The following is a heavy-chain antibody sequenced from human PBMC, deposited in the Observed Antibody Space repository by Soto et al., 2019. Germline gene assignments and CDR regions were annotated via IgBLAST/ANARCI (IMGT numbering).Heavy chain of an antibody. D-gene: IGHD4-17*01. CDR1: GGSISSYY. CDR3: ARRTDGEYEDL. CDR2: IHYSGST. J-gene: IGHJ2*01. Sequence: QVQLQESGPGLVKPSETLSLTCTVSGGSISSYYWSWIRQPPGEGLEWIGYIHYSGSTNYNPSRESRVTISVETSKNQFYLKLSSVTAADTAMYYCARRTDGEYEDLWGRGTLVTVSS. V-gene: IGHV4-59*01.